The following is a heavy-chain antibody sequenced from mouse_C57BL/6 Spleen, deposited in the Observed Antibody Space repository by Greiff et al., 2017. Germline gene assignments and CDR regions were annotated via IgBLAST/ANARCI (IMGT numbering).Heavy chain of an antibody. CDR1: GYTFTSYW. Sequence: VQLQQPGAELVKPGASVKLSCKASGYTFTSYWMQWVKQRPGQGLEWIGEIDPSDSYTNYNQKFKGKATLTVDTSSSTAYMQLSSLTSEDSAVYYCARWPLRYYFDYWGQGTTRTVSS. J-gene: IGHJ2*01. V-gene: IGHV1-50*01. CDR2: IDPSDSYT. CDR3: ARWPLRYYFDY. D-gene: IGHD1-1*01.